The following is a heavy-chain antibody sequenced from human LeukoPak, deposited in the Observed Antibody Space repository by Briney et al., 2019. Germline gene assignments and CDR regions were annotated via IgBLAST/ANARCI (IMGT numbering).Heavy chain of an antibody. CDR1: GFTFSTYW. CDR2: INQDGREK. CDR3: ARDFRNAGDY. V-gene: IGHV3-7*01. Sequence: GGSLRLSCAASGFTFSTYWINWVRQAPGKGLERVANINQDGREKYYVDSVKGRFTISRDNARNTLYLQMNSLRAEDTAVYYCARDFRNAGDYWGQGTLVTVSS. D-gene: IGHD1-14*01. J-gene: IGHJ4*02.